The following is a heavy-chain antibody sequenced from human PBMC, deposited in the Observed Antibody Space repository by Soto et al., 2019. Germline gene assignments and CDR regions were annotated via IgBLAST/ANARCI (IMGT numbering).Heavy chain of an antibody. CDR3: TTHDDYGDYGVDY. CDR1: GFTFSNAW. D-gene: IGHD4-17*01. Sequence: GGSLRLSCAASGFTFSNAWMNWVRQAPGKGLEWVGRIKSKTDGGTTDYAAPVKGRFTISRDDSKNTLYLQMNSLKTEDTAVYYCTTHDDYGDYGVDYWGQGTLVTVSS. CDR2: IKSKTDGGTT. V-gene: IGHV3-15*07. J-gene: IGHJ4*02.